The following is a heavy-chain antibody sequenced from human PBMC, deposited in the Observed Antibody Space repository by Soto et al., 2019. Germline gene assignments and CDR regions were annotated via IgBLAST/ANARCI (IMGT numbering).Heavy chain of an antibody. CDR1: SGSSSSYY. Sequence: PSQPLSVTCSVASGSSSSYYWSRIRQPPGKGLEWIGYIYYSGSTNYNPSLKSRVTISVDTSKNQFSLKLSSVTAADTAVYYCARVYSSSSSYYYYYMDVWGKGTTVTVSS. J-gene: IGHJ6*03. V-gene: IGHV4-59*01. D-gene: IGHD6-6*01. CDR3: ARVYSSSSSYYYYYMDV. CDR2: IYYSGST.